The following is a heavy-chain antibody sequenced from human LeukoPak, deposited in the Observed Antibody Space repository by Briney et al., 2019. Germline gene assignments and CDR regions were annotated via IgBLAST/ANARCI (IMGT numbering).Heavy chain of an antibody. J-gene: IGHJ3*02. V-gene: IGHV5-51*01. CDR3: ARQDIVVVGAFDI. Sequence: GESLKISCKGSGYSFTSYWIGWVRQMPGKGLEWMGIIYPGDSDTRYSPSFQGQVTISAGKSISTAYLQWSSLKASDTAMYYCARQDIVVVGAFDIWGQGTMVTVSS. CDR1: GYSFTSYW. CDR2: IYPGDSDT. D-gene: IGHD2-2*01.